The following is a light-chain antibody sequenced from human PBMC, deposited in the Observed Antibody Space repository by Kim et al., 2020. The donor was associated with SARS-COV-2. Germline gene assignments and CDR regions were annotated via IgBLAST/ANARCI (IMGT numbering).Light chain of an antibody. V-gene: IGLV2-11*01. CDR3: CSYAGSPPYV. CDR2: DVT. J-gene: IGLJ1*01. CDR1: SSDVGGYNF. Sequence: QSALTQPRSVSGSPGQSVTISCTGTSSDVGGYNFVSWYQQHPDKAPKLMIYDVTERPSGVPDRFSASKSGNTASLTISGLQAEDEADYYCCSYAGSPPYVFGTGTQLTVL.